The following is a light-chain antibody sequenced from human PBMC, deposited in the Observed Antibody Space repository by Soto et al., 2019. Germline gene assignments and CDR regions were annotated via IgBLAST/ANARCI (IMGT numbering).Light chain of an antibody. CDR3: QHYDNLLLT. CDR1: QDINTY. J-gene: IGKJ4*01. CDR2: DAS. V-gene: IGKV1-33*01. Sequence: DIQMTQSPSSLSASVGDRVTITCQASQDINTYLNWYQQKPGKAPNLLIYDASKLETGVPSRFSGGGSGTDFTCTVSSLQPEDIATYFCQHYDNLLLTFGGGTKVEL.